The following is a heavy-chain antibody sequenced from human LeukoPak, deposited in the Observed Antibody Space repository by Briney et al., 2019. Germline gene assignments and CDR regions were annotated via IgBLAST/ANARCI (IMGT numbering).Heavy chain of an antibody. Sequence: GGSLRLSCAASGFTFSHYGMHWVRQAPGKGLEWVAFIRYDGNDKFYAESVKGRFTISRDTSRNTLYLQMNSLRLEDTAVYYCAKDLMRDRWFGESWGQGTLVTVSS. CDR2: IRYDGNDK. CDR3: AKDLMRDRWFGES. CDR1: GFTFSHYG. J-gene: IGHJ5*02. V-gene: IGHV3-30*02. D-gene: IGHD3-10*01.